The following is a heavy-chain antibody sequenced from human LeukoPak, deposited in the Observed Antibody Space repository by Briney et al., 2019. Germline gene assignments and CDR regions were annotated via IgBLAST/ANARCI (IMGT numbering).Heavy chain of an antibody. CDR3: ASHKGRATAVDY. CDR2: IYYIGST. CDR1: GGSFSSYY. D-gene: IGHD2-21*02. Sequence: SETLSLTCTVSGGSFSSYYWTWIRQPPGKGLQWIGYIYYIGSTSYNPSLKNRVAMSVDTSKNQFSLKLSSVTAADTAVYYCASHKGRATAVDYWGQGTLVTVSS. J-gene: IGHJ4*02. V-gene: IGHV4-59*01.